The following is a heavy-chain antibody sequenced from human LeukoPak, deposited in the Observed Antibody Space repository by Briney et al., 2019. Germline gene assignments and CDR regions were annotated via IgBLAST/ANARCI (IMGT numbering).Heavy chain of an antibody. D-gene: IGHD3-22*01. V-gene: IGHV4-59*01. CDR1: GGSISSYY. CDR3: ATGGSGHMPYDKPRY. CDR2: IYYSGST. J-gene: IGHJ4*02. Sequence: SETLSLTCTVSGGSISSYYWSWIRQPPGKALEWIGYIYYSGSTNYNPSLKSRVTISVDTSKNQFSLKLSSVTAADTAVYYCATGGSGHMPYDKPRYWGQGTLVTVSS.